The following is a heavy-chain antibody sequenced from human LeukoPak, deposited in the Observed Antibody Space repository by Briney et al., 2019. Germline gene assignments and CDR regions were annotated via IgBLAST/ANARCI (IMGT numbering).Heavy chain of an antibody. V-gene: IGHV3-23*01. CDR3: AKVHTPGATMSYIDN. J-gene: IGHJ4*02. CDR2: ISGSGGST. CDR1: GFTFSSYA. D-gene: IGHD1-26*01. Sequence: GGSLRLSCAASGFTFSSYAMSWVRQAPGKGLEWVSAISGSGGSTYYADSVKGRFTISRDNSKNTLYLQMSSLRPEDTAVYSCAKVHTPGATMSYIDNWGQGTLVTVS.